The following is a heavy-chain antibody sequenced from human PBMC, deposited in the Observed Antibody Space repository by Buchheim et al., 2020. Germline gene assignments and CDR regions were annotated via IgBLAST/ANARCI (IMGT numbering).Heavy chain of an antibody. CDR2: ISYDGSNK. J-gene: IGHJ6*02. Sequence: QVQLVESGGGVVQPGRSLRLSCAASGFTFSSYGMHWVRQAPGKGLEWVAVISYDGSNKYYADSVKGRFTISRDNSKNTLYLQMNSLRAEDTAVYYCAKMYSGSHFRADYYYYYGMDVWGQGTT. V-gene: IGHV3-30*18. CDR3: AKMYSGSHFRADYYYYYGMDV. D-gene: IGHD1-26*01. CDR1: GFTFSSYG.